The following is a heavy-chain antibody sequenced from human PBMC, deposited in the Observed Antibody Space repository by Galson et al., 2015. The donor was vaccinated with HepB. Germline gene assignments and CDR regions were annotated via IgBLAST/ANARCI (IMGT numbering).Heavy chain of an antibody. J-gene: IGHJ3*02. V-gene: IGHV1-18*01. D-gene: IGHD3-22*01. Sequence: SVKVSCKASGYTFTSYGISWVRQAPGQGLEWMGWISAYNGNTNYAQKLQGRVTMTTDTSTSTAYMELRSLRSDDTAVYYCARTTNPTYYYDSSGYPDAFDIWGQGTMVTVSS. CDR2: ISAYNGNT. CDR3: ARTTNPTYYYDSSGYPDAFDI. CDR1: GYTFTSYG.